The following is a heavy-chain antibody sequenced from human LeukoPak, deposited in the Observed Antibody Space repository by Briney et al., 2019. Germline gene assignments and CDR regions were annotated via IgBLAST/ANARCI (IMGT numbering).Heavy chain of an antibody. CDR1: GYTFTYFG. CDR3: ARAPQGYCSGGSCYSGLSYYYYMDV. D-gene: IGHD2-15*01. Sequence: ASLKVSCKTSGYTFTYFGITWVRQAPGQGLEWMGWISTYNGNAKYAQNLQGRVTMTTDTSTTTVYMELRSLRSEDTAVYYCARAPQGYCSGGSCYSGLSYYYYMDVWGKGTTVTISS. J-gene: IGHJ6*03. CDR2: ISTYNGNA. V-gene: IGHV1-18*01.